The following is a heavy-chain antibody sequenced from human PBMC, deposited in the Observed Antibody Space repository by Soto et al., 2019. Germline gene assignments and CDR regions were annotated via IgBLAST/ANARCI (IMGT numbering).Heavy chain of an antibody. CDR3: AKEAVAGDGLWLMDH. CDR1: GFTFGSYA. D-gene: IGHD2-21*02. Sequence: EVHLLESGGVVIQPGGSLTLSCSASGFTFGSYAMTWVRQAPGNVLESVAGLYGNSGGIQYADSVRGRFTIFRDNSNNIVFLHMRRLRVEDTALYFCAKEAVAGDGLWLMDHWGPGTLVTVSS. CDR2: LYGNSGGI. J-gene: IGHJ4*02. V-gene: IGHV3-23*01.